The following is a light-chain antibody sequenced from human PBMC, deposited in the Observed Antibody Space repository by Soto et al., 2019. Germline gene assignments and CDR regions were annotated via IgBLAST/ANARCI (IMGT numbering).Light chain of an antibody. CDR3: SSYTNTNTLV. J-gene: IGLJ2*01. CDR2: EVS. Sequence: QSALTQPASVSGSPGQSVTFSCTGTSSDVGFHKYVSWYQQHPGKAPKLVIYEVSDRPLGISNRFSGSKSGNTASLTISGLQAEDEADYYCSSYTNTNTLVFGGGTKVTVL. V-gene: IGLV2-14*01. CDR1: SSDVGFHKY.